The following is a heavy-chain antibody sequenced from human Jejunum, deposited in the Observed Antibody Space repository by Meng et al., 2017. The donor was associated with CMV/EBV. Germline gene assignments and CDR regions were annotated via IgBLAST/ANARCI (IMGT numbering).Heavy chain of an antibody. D-gene: IGHD4-23*01. CDR3: ARLGGYGGHLDWFDP. J-gene: IGHJ5*02. V-gene: IGHV2-5*01. CDR2: NYWNDDT. CDR1: ISLSTSGMG. Sequence: ISLSTSGMGVGWIRQHPRRALEFLTSNYWNDDTRYSASLRSRLTITKDTSKNQVVLTMTNMDPVDTATYYCARLGGYGGHLDWFDPWGQGTLVTVSS.